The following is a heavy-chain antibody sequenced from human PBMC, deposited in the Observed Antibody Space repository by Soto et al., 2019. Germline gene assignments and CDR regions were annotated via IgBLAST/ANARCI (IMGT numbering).Heavy chain of an antibody. J-gene: IGHJ4*02. CDR3: ARGEWLATIKPYFAY. V-gene: IGHV4-30-4*02. CDR2: IYYSGST. D-gene: IGHD5-12*01. CDR1: GGSISSGDYY. Sequence: SETLSLTCTVSGGSISSGDYYWSWIRQPPGKGLEWIGYIYYSGSTYYNPSLKSRVTISVDTSKNRFSLMLSSVTAADTAVYYCARGEWLATIKPYFAYWGQGTLVTVSS.